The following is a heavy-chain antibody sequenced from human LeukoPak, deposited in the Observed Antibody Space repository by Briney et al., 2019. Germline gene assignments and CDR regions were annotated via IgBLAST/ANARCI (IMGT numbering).Heavy chain of an antibody. D-gene: IGHD2-21*01. J-gene: IGHJ4*02. V-gene: IGHV4-4*01. Sequence: GSLRLSCAASGFTFRTYAVHWVRQPPGKGLEWIAEVAHHGETNYNPSLESRVTVSLDKSKSQFSLNLTSVTAADTAVYFCTRTNRDWVPSDYWGQGTLVTVSS. CDR3: TRTNRDWVPSDY. CDR1: GFTFRTYA. CDR2: VAHHGET.